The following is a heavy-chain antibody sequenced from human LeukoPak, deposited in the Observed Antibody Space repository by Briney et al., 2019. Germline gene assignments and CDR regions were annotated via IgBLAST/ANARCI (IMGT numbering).Heavy chain of an antibody. Sequence: PGGSQRLSCAVSGFPFSFYEINWVRQAPGKGLEWVSNIGGSGRTRYYTDSVKGRFSISRDNSKNSLYLQMNSLRVEDTGVYYCALLAVGSEFDYWGQGTLVTVSS. CDR1: GFPFSFYE. CDR3: ALLAVGSEFDY. D-gene: IGHD6-19*01. V-gene: IGHV3-48*03. CDR2: IGGSGRTR. J-gene: IGHJ4*02.